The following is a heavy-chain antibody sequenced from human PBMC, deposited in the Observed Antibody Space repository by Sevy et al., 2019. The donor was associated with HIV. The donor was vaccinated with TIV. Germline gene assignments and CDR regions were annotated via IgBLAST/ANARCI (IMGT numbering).Heavy chain of an antibody. V-gene: IGHV3-15*01. Sequence: GGSLRLSCAASGFTFSNAWMSWVRQAPGKGLEWVGRIRSETEGGAEDYAAPVKGRFTILREDSKNTLFLQMNSLKTEDTAIYYCATNIGTWYEGLSWGQGTLVTVSS. J-gene: IGHJ5*02. CDR3: ATNIGTWYEGLS. CDR1: GFTFSNAW. CDR2: IRSETEGGAE. D-gene: IGHD6-13*01.